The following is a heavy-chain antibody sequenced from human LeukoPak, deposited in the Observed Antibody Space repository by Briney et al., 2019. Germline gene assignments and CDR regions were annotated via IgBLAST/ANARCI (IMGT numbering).Heavy chain of an antibody. CDR2: ISWNSGTK. J-gene: IGHJ6*02. Sequence: GGSLRLSCAASGFTFDDYAMHWVRHAPGKGLEWVSGISWNSGTKGYADSVKGRFTISRDNAKSSLYLQMNSLRGEDAALYYCAVLHYYAMDVWGQGTTVTVSS. D-gene: IGHD2-8*01. CDR1: GFTFDDYA. CDR3: AVLHYYAMDV. V-gene: IGHV3-9*01.